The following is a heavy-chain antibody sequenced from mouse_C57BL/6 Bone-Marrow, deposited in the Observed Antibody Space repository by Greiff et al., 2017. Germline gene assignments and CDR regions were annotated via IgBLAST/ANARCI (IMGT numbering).Heavy chain of an antibody. V-gene: IGHV1-64*01. D-gene: IGHD2-2*01. J-gene: IGHJ4*01. Sequence: QVQLQQPGAELVKPGASVKLSCKASGYTFTSYWMHWVKQRPGQGLEWIGMIHPNSGSTNYNEKFKSKATLTVDKSSSTAYMQLSSLTPEDSAVYFCSRWLPYYSAIDYWGQGTSVTVSS. CDR3: SRWLPYYSAIDY. CDR2: IHPNSGST. CDR1: GYTFTSYW.